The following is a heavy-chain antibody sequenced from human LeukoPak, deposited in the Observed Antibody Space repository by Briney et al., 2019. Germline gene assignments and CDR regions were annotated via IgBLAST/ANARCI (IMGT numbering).Heavy chain of an antibody. CDR2: IWYDGSNK. V-gene: IGHV3-33*06. CDR3: AKDRGLLWFGELFDY. Sequence: GGSLRLSCAASGFTFSSYGMHWVRQAPGKGLEWVAVIWYDGSNKYYADSVKGRFTISRDNSKNTLYLQMNSLRAEDTAVYHCAKDRGLLWFGELFDYWGQGTLVTVSS. CDR1: GFTFSSYG. D-gene: IGHD3-10*01. J-gene: IGHJ4*02.